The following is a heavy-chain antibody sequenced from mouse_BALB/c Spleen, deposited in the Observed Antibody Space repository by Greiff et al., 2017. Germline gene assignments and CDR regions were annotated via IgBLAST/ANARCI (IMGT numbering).Heavy chain of an antibody. D-gene: IGHD2-10*02. V-gene: IGHV2-9*02. CDR1: GFSLTSYG. J-gene: IGHJ1*01. CDR2: IWAGGST. Sequence: VQGVESGPGLVAPSQSLSITCTVSGFSLTSYGVHWVRQPPGKGLEWLGVIWAGGSTNYNSALMSRLSISKDNSKSQVFLKMNSLQTDDTAMYYCAREKYGNYPWYFDVWGAGTTVTVSS. CDR3: AREKYGNYPWYFDV.